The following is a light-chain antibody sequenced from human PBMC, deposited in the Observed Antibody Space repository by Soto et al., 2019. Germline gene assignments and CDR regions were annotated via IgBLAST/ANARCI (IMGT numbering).Light chain of an antibody. J-gene: IGKJ5*01. CDR3: QQRSNWPPSIT. CDR1: QSVSNF. Sequence: EIMLKHSPSTLSLSPGERATLSCSAGQSVSNFLAWYEQIPGQAPRLLIYDASNRAIGIPARFSGSGSGTDFTLTISRLEPEDFAVYYCQQRSNWPPSITFGQGTRLETK. V-gene: IGKV3-11*01. CDR2: DAS.